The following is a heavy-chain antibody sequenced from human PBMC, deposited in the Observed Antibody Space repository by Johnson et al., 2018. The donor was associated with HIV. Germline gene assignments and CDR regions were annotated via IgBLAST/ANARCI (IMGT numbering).Heavy chain of an antibody. CDR3: AGGNSGWYGIDAFDI. V-gene: IGHV3-30-3*01. J-gene: IGHJ3*02. Sequence: QVQLLESGGGVVQPGRSLRLSCAASGFTFSTYAIHWVRQAPGKGLEWVAVISYDGSDKYYADSVKGRFTISRDNSKNTLSLQMNSLRAEDTAVYYCAGGNSGWYGIDAFDIWGQGTVVTVSS. D-gene: IGHD6-19*01. CDR2: ISYDGSDK. CDR1: GFTFSTYA.